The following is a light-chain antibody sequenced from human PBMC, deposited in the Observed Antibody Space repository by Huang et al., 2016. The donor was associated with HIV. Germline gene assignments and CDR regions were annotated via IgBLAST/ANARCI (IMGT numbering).Light chain of an antibody. V-gene: IGKV1-9*01. Sequence: IQLTQSPSSLSASVGDRVTITCRASKGISHYLALYQQPPAKAPMLLFDAASTLYTGVPSRFSGSGSGTDFTLTIISLQPEDFATYYCQQLDSYPVTFGGGTKVDVK. CDR3: QQLDSYPVT. CDR2: AAS. J-gene: IGKJ4*01. CDR1: KGISHY.